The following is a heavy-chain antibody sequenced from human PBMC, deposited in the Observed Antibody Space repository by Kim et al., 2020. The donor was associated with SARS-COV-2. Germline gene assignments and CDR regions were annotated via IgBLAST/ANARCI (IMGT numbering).Heavy chain of an antibody. Sequence: GGSLRLSCAASGFTFSSYNMTWVRQAPGKGLEWVSTVTHNGGSTYYADSLEGRFTISRDNSKNTLSLQMNSLRVEDTAVYFCAKRAYCGADCYSGFDCWGQGTLVTVSS. CDR1: GFTFSSYN. CDR3: AKRAYCGADCYSGFDC. V-gene: IGHV3-23*01. J-gene: IGHJ4*02. CDR2: VTHNGGST. D-gene: IGHD2-21*01.